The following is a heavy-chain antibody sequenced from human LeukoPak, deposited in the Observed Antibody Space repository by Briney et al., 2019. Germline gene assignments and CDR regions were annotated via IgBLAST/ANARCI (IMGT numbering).Heavy chain of an antibody. CDR2: IYHSGST. CDR1: GGSISSSSYY. V-gene: IGHV4-39*07. J-gene: IGHJ4*02. Sequence: SETLSLTCSVSGGSISSSSYYWGWIRQPPGKGLEWIGYIYHSGSTYYNPSLKSRVTISVDRSKNQFSLKLSSVTAADTAVYYCARVSSGGYFDYWGQGTLVSVSS. CDR3: ARVSSGGYFDY. D-gene: IGHD3-16*01.